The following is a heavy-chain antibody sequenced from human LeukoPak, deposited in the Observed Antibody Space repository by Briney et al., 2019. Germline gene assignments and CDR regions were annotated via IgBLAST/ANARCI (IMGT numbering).Heavy chain of an antibody. V-gene: IGHV1-8*03. CDR1: GYTFTSYG. Sequence: ASVKVSCKASGYTFTSYGINWVRQATGQGLEWMGWMNPNSGNTGYAQKFQGRVTITRNTSISTAYMELSSLRSEDTAVYYCARAAAARRRVLGYWGQGTLVTVSS. CDR2: MNPNSGNT. D-gene: IGHD6-13*01. J-gene: IGHJ4*02. CDR3: ARAAAARRRVLGY.